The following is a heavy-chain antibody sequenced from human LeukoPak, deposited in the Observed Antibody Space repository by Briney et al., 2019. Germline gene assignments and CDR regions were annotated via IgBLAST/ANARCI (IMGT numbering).Heavy chain of an antibody. Sequence: GGSLRPSCAASGFTFSDYYMSWIRQAPGKGLEWVSVIYSGGSTYYADSVKGRFTISRDNSKNTLYLQMNSLRAEDTAVYYCARGLKYSTGWYYFDYWGQGTLVTVSS. J-gene: IGHJ4*02. CDR3: ARGLKYSTGWYYFDY. CDR2: IYSGGST. CDR1: GFTFSDYY. V-gene: IGHV3-66*01. D-gene: IGHD6-19*01.